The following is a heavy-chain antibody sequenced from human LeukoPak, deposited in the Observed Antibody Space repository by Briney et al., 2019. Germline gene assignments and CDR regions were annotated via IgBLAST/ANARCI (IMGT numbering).Heavy chain of an antibody. J-gene: IGHJ6*03. Sequence: ASVKVSCKASGGTFTGYYMHWVRQAPGQGLERMGWINPNSGGTNYAQKFQGRVTMTRDTSISTAYMELSRLRSDDTAVYYCARDRGSYSLYYYYYMDVWGKGTTVTISS. V-gene: IGHV1-2*02. CDR3: ARDRGSYSLYYYYYMDV. D-gene: IGHD1-26*01. CDR2: INPNSGGT. CDR1: GGTFTGYY.